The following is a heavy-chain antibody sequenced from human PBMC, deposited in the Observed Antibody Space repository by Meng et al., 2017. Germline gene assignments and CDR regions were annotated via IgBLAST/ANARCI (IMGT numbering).Heavy chain of an antibody. D-gene: IGHD6-19*01. Sequence: QVQLQGAGPGLVNASGTLSLTCAVSGGSISSSNWWSWVRQPPGKGLEWIGEIYHSGSTNYNPSLKSRVTISVDKSKNQFSLKLSSVTAADTAVYYCARDRGAVAGTNFDYWGQGTLVTVSS. J-gene: IGHJ4*02. V-gene: IGHV4-4*02. CDR1: GGSISSSNW. CDR2: IYHSGST. CDR3: ARDRGAVAGTNFDY.